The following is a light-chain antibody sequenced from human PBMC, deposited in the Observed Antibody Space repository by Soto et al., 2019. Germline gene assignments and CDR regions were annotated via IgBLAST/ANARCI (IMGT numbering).Light chain of an antibody. V-gene: IGKV3-11*01. CDR2: DAS. CDR1: QSVSSY. Sequence: EIVLTQSPATLSLSPGERATLSCRASQSVSSYLAWYQQKPGQAPRLLIYDASNRATGIPARFSGSGSGTDFTLSSSSLEPEDFAVYYCQQKWTFGQGTKVEIK. J-gene: IGKJ1*01. CDR3: QQKWT.